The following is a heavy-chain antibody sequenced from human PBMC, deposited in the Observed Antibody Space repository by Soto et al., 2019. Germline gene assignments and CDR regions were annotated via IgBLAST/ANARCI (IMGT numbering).Heavy chain of an antibody. V-gene: IGHV1-69*13. J-gene: IGHJ4*02. CDR3: ARVRDDYGSGNYYNRIDF. Sequence: GASVKVSCKASGGIFSTYAIIWLRQAPGQGLEWMGGIIPLFGTPNYAQRFQGRVTITADESTSTAYMELSRLRSEDTAVYYCARVRDDYGSGNYYNRIDFWGQGTLVTVSS. CDR1: GGIFSTYA. D-gene: IGHD3-10*01. CDR2: IIPLFGTP.